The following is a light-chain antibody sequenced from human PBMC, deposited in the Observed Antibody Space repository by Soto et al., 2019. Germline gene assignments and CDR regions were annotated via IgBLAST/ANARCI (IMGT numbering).Light chain of an antibody. CDR1: SSNIGSNT. CDR2: SHN. Sequence: QPVLTQPPSASGTPGQRVTISCSGSSSNIGSNTVNWYQQLPGTAPRLLIYSHNQRPSGVPDRFSGSKSGTSASLAISGLQSEDEADYYCAAWDDNLSGLIFGGGTKLTVL. CDR3: AAWDDNLSGLI. J-gene: IGLJ2*01. V-gene: IGLV1-44*01.